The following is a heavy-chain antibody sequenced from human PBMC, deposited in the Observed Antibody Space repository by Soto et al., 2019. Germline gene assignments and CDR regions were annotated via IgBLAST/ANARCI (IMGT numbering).Heavy chain of an antibody. CDR2: ISGSGGST. Sequence: PGGSLRFSCAASGFTFSSYAMSWVRQAPGKGLEWVSAISGSGGSTYYADSVKGRFTISRDNSKNTLYLQMNSLRAEDTAVYYCAKSRDGYNRYYYYGMDVWGQGTTVTVSS. CDR3: AKSRDGYNRYYYYGMDV. V-gene: IGHV3-23*01. J-gene: IGHJ6*02. D-gene: IGHD5-12*01. CDR1: GFTFSSYA.